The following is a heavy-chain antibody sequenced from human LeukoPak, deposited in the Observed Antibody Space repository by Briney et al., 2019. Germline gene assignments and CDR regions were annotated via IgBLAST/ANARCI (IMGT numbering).Heavy chain of an antibody. Sequence: GGSLRLSCAASGFTVSSNYMSWVRQAPGKGLGWVSVIYSGGSTYYADSVKGRFTISRDNSKNTLYLQMNSLRAEDTAVYYCARDLLGISAFDIWGRGTMVTVSS. D-gene: IGHD3-16*01. CDR2: IYSGGST. CDR1: GFTVSSNY. CDR3: ARDLLGISAFDI. J-gene: IGHJ3*02. V-gene: IGHV3-53*01.